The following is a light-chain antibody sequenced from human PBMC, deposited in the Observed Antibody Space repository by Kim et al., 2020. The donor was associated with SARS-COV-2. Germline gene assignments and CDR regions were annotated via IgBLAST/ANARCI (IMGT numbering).Light chain of an antibody. CDR3: QQYDTSPRT. V-gene: IGKV3-20*01. Sequence: LSQGERATLSCRASQRVGSDYLAWYQQKPGQAPRLLIYGGSRRATGIPDRFSGSGSGTDFTLTINRLESEDFAVYYCQQYDTSPRTFGQGTKLEI. CDR2: GGS. J-gene: IGKJ2*01. CDR1: QRVGSDY.